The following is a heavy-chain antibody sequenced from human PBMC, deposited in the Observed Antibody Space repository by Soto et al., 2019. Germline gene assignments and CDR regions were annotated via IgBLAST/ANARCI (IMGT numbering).Heavy chain of an antibody. J-gene: IGHJ4*01. CDR3: ARGGYYYENSGQNAYDY. V-gene: IGHV4-31*03. D-gene: IGHD3-22*01. Sequence: KPXETLSLSCTVSGASISSGGYYGSWIRQHPGKGLEWIGYIYYGGSTYYNPSLKSRATISGDTSKNQFSLKLSSVTAADTAVYYCARGGYYYENSGQNAYDYWGQGILVTVYS. CDR2: IYYGGST. CDR1: GASISSGGYY.